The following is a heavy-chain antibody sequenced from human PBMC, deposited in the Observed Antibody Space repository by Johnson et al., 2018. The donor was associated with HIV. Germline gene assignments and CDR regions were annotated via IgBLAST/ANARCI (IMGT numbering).Heavy chain of an antibody. J-gene: IGHJ3*02. V-gene: IGHV3-30*18. CDR1: GFTFSSHD. Sequence: QVQLVESGGGVVQPGRSLRVSCGASGFTFSSHDMHWVRQAPGKGLESVAVLSYDGSNQYCADSVKGRFTISRDNSNKTVYLQMNSLGPEDTAVYYCAKPPSMGADAFDIWGQGTMVTVSS. CDR3: AKPPSMGADAFDI. CDR2: LSYDGSNQ. D-gene: IGHD3-16*01.